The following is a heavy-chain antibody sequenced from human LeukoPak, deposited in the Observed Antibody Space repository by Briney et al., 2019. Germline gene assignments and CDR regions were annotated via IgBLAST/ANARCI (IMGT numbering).Heavy chain of an antibody. Sequence: GGSLRLSCAASGFTFSSYAMSWVRQAPGKGLQWLANIKTDGSEKYYVDSVKGRFTISRDNAKNSLYLQMNSLRAEDTAVYYCATYSSLDRREFQYWGQGTLLTVSS. CDR2: IKTDGSEK. V-gene: IGHV3-7*01. J-gene: IGHJ1*01. CDR3: ATYSSLDRREFQY. D-gene: IGHD3-22*01. CDR1: GFTFSSYA.